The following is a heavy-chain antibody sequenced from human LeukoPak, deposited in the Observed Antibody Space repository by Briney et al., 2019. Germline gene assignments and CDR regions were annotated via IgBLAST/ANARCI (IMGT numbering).Heavy chain of an antibody. D-gene: IGHD2-2*01. J-gene: IGHJ4*02. Sequence: SETLSLTCTVSRGSISSGNYYWSWIRQPAGKGLEWIGRFHTRGSTNYNPSLKSRVIISVDTSKNQFSLKLNSVTAADTAVYYCAKTERDIVVVPDAIFDYWGQGTLVTVSS. CDR2: FHTRGST. V-gene: IGHV4-61*02. CDR1: RGSISSGNYY. CDR3: AKTERDIVVVPDAIFDY.